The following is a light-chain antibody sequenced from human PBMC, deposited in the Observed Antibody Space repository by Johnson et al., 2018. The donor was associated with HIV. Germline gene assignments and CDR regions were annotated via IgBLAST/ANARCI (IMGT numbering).Light chain of an antibody. Sequence: QSVLTQPPSVSAAPGQKVTISCSGSNSNIGNNYVSWYQQLPGTAPKLLIYDNNKRPSGIPDRFSGSKSGTSATLGITGLQTGDEADYYCGTWDTSLSGVFGTGTKVTVL. CDR1: NSNIGNNY. J-gene: IGLJ1*01. CDR3: GTWDTSLSGV. CDR2: DNN. V-gene: IGLV1-51*01.